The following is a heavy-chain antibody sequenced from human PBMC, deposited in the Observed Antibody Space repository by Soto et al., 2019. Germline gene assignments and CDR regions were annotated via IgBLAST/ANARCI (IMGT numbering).Heavy chain of an antibody. CDR2: INAGNGNT. CDR3: ARDLVCKNGSWYFSGLGY. D-gene: IGHD6-13*01. CDR1: GYTFTSYA. Sequence: WASVKVSCKASGYTFTSYAMHWVRQAPGQRLEWMGWINAGNGNTKYSQKFQGRVTITRDTSASTAYMELSSLRSEDTAVYYCARDLVCKNGSWYFSGLGYWGQGTLVTVSS. J-gene: IGHJ4*02. V-gene: IGHV1-3*01.